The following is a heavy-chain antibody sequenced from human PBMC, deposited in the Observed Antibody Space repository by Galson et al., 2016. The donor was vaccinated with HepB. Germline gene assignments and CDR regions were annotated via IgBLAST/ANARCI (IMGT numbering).Heavy chain of an antibody. V-gene: IGHV3-11*06. D-gene: IGHD3-10*01. J-gene: IGHJ4*02. CDR1: GFTFSDHY. CDR3: ARVAKRANRLWFGELKGFDY. Sequence: SLRLSCAASGFTFSDHYMTWIRQAPGKGLEWISYISSTNSFTTYVDSVKGRFTISRDNAKNSLFLHMNSLRAEDTAVYYCARVAKRANRLWFGELKGFDYWGQGTLVTVSS. CDR2: ISSTNSFT.